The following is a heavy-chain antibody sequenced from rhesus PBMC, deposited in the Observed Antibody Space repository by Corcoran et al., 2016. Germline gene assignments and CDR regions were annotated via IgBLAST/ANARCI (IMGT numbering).Heavy chain of an antibody. D-gene: IGHD3-3*01. CDR3: ARHWTGVDY. CDR2: ISGSSAST. J-gene: IGHJ4*01. Sequence: QVQLQESGPGLVKPSETLSLTCAVSGYSISSGYYWGWIRRPPGKGLDYIGYISGSSASTYDNPSLHRLVTIAKDTSKSQFSLKLSSVIPADTAGYYWARHWTGVDYWGQGVLVTVS. V-gene: IGHV4-99*01. CDR1: GYSISSGYY.